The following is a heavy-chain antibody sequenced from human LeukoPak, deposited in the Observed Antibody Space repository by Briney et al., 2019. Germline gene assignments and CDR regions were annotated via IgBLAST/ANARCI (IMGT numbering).Heavy chain of an antibody. D-gene: IGHD1-26*01. Sequence: SETLSLTCGVSGYSIISGFYWGWIRQPPGKGPEWIGSIYHGGSTYYNPSLKSRVTISVDTSKNQFSLKLNSVTAADTAVYYCARTTDDYSGSYYFDYWGQGTLVTVSS. V-gene: IGHV4-38-2*01. CDR1: GYSIISGFY. CDR2: IYHGGST. CDR3: ARTTDDYSGSYYFDY. J-gene: IGHJ4*02.